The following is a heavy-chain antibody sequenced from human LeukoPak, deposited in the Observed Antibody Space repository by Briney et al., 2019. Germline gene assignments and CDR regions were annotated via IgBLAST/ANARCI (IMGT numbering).Heavy chain of an antibody. CDR3: ALNRGDFWSGYPLNERYNWFDP. J-gene: IGHJ5*02. D-gene: IGHD3-3*01. CDR2: IYTSGST. Sequence: PSQTLSLTCTVSGGSISSGDYYWSWIRQPAGKGLEWIGRIYTSGSTNYNPSLKSRVTMSVDTSKNQFSLKLSSVTAADTAVYYCALNRGDFWSGYPLNERYNWFDPWGQGTLVTVSS. V-gene: IGHV4-61*02. CDR1: GGSISSGDYY.